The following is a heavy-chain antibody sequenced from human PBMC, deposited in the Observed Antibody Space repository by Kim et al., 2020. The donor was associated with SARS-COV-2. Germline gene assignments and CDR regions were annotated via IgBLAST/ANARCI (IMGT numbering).Heavy chain of an antibody. J-gene: IGHJ4*02. CDR3: TRQWLRFLDY. Sequence: TEYAASVKGRFTISRDDSKSIAYLQMNSLKTEDTAVYYCTRQWLRFLDYWGQGTLVTVSS. D-gene: IGHD5-12*01. CDR2: T. V-gene: IGHV3-49*02.